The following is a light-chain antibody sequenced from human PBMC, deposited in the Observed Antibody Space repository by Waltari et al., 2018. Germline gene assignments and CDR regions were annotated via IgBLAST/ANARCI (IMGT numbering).Light chain of an antibody. CDR2: GTS. CDR1: QGISTH. V-gene: IGKV1-27*01. Sequence: DIQMTQSPSSLSASVGDRVIITCRASQGISTHLAWYQKKPGKVPRLLIFGTSTLQSGVPSRFSGSGFGKEFTLIISSLQTEDVASYYCQNYDRAPWTFGQGTKVEIK. CDR3: QNYDRAPWT. J-gene: IGKJ1*01.